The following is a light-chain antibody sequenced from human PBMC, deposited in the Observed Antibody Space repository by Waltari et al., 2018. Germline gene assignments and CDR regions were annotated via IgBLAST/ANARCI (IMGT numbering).Light chain of an antibody. CDR1: GP. V-gene: IGLV2-23*01. CDR2: DSY. Sequence: ALTPPSSVSGAPGQSLTVSCSDSGPASWYQQHPGKAPSPIIYDSYKRPSGVSARFAGSQSGTTASLTISGLQAEDEGVYYCCGYGGTFTSVFGGGTKVTVL. CDR3: CGYGGTFTSV. J-gene: IGLJ2*01.